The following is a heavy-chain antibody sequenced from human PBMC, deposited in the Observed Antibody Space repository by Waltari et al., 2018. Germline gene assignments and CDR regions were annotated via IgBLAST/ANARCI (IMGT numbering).Heavy chain of an antibody. V-gene: IGHV3-30*02. Sequence: QVQLVESGGGGVQPGGSVRLSWVASGFMFGNYGMPGVRQAPGKGLEWVAFIRFDGSLKDYTDSGSGRFTISRDNSKDTLSLQMDSLRAEDTAVYYCARDLTPKQDDYAFDYWGQGALVTVSS. CDR2: IRFDGSLK. CDR1: GFMFGNYG. CDR3: ARDLTPKQDDYAFDY. J-gene: IGHJ4*02. D-gene: IGHD4-17*01.